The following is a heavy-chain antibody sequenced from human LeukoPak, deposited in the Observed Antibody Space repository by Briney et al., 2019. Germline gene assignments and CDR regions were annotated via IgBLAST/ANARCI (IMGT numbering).Heavy chain of an antibody. J-gene: IGHJ4*02. CDR2: ISSSSSTT. CDR3: AKRSAAANYYFDY. V-gene: IGHV3-48*01. Sequence: GGSLRLSCAASGFTFSSYSMNWVRQAPGKGLEWVSYISGSSSTIYISSSSSTTYYADSVKGRFTISRDNSKNTLYLQMNSLRAEDTAVYYCAKRSAAANYYFDYWGQGTLVTVSS. CDR1: GFTFSSYS. D-gene: IGHD6-13*01.